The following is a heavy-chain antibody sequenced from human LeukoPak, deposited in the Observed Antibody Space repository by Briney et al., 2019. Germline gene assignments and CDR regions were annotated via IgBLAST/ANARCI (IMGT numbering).Heavy chain of an antibody. CDR3: AKTAHYDSSGYSDY. D-gene: IGHD3-22*01. J-gene: IGHJ4*02. Sequence: PGGSLRLSCAASGLTFINYAMSWVRQAPGKGLEWVSSIDSGSGGSTYYADSVKGRFTISRDNSKNTLYLQMNSLRAEDTAVYYCAKTAHYDSSGYSDYWGQGTLVTVSS. CDR2: IDSGSGGST. CDR1: GLTFINYA. V-gene: IGHV3-23*01.